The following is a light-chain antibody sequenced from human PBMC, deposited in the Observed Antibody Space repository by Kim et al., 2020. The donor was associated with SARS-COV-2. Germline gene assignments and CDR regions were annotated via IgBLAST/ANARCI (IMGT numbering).Light chain of an antibody. CDR3: AAWDDSPDGYVV. CDR2: TNN. Sequence: RVSLSCSGSTSNIETNTVNWYQQLPGAAPKLLIHTNNQRPSGVPDRFSGSRFGTSASLTISGLQSEDEADYFCAAWDDSPDGYVVFGGGTQLTVL. V-gene: IGLV1-44*01. CDR1: TSNIETNT. J-gene: IGLJ2*01.